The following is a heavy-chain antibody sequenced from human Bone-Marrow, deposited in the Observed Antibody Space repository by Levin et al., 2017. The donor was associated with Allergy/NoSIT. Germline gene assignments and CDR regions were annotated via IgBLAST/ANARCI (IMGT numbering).Heavy chain of an antibody. CDR2: INPGGTTI. J-gene: IGHJ4*02. Sequence: GSLRLSCAASGFTFSESYMNWIRQAPGKGLEWLAYINPGGTTIYYADSVKGRFTISRDNTMYSLYLQMDSLRAEDTALYFCARSGVLAKVDYWGQGALVTVSS. CDR1: GFTFSESY. V-gene: IGHV3-11*01. CDR3: ARSGVLAKVDY. D-gene: IGHD2-8*01.